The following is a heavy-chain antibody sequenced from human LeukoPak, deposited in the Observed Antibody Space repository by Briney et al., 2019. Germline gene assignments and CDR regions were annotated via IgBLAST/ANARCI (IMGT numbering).Heavy chain of an antibody. CDR3: ARGGPLFIAVAGTIRYYFDY. V-gene: IGHV4-34*01. D-gene: IGHD6-19*01. J-gene: IGHJ4*02. Sequence: IRVTMSVDTSKNQFSLKLSSVTAADTAVYYCARGGPLFIAVAGTIRYYFDYWGQGTLVTVSS.